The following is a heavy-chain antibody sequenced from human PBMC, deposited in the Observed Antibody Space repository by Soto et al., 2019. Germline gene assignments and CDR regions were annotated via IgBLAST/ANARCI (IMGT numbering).Heavy chain of an antibody. CDR3: AKDIQQWLVRNYFDY. V-gene: IGHV3-9*01. CDR2: ISWNSGSI. Sequence: EVQLVESGGGLVQPGRSLRLSCAASGFTFDDYAMHWVRQAPGKGLEWVSGISWNSGSIGHADSVKGRFTISRDSAKNSLYLEMNSLRAEDTALYYCAKDIQQWLVRNYFDYWGQGTLVTVSS. D-gene: IGHD6-19*01. CDR1: GFTFDDYA. J-gene: IGHJ4*02.